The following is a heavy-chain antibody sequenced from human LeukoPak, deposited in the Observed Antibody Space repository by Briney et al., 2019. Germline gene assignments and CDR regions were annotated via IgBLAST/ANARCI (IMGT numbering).Heavy chain of an antibody. Sequence: SETLSLTCTVSGGSISSYYWSWIRQPPGKGLEWIGYIYYSGSTKYNPSLKSRVTISVDTSKNQFSLKLSPVTAADTAVYYCARRDDSGGYHFFDYWGQGTLVTVSS. CDR1: GGSISSYY. CDR2: IYYSGST. D-gene: IGHD3-22*01. CDR3: ARRDDSGGYHFFDY. V-gene: IGHV4-59*12. J-gene: IGHJ4*02.